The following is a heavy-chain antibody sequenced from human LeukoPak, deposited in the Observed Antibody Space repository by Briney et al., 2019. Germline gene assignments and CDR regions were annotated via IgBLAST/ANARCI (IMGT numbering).Heavy chain of an antibody. J-gene: IGHJ6*03. D-gene: IGHD3-3*01. CDR2: ISGRGDLE. V-gene: IGHV3-23*01. CDR3: AREGDFWSGYPIDHYYYMDV. CDR1: GFTFSSYA. Sequence: GGSLRLSCSASGFTFSSYAMTWVRQAPGKGLEWVSTISGRGDLEFYTESVKGRFTVSRDHSKNTVHLQMDSLRAEDTAIYYSAREGDFWSGYPIDHYYYMDVWGKGTTVTVTS.